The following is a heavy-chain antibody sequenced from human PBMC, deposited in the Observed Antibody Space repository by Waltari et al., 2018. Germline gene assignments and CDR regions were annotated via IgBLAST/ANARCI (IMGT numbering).Heavy chain of an antibody. Sequence: EVQLVESGGGLVQPGGSLRLSCAASGFTFSSYAMRWVRQAPGKGLEWVSAISVSGGSTYYADSVKGRFTISRDNSKNTLYLQMNSLRAEDTAVYYCAKDWVYSSSAGSDYWGQGTLVTVSS. D-gene: IGHD6-6*01. CDR2: ISVSGGST. CDR3: AKDWVYSSSAGSDY. V-gene: IGHV3-23*04. CDR1: GFTFSSYA. J-gene: IGHJ4*02.